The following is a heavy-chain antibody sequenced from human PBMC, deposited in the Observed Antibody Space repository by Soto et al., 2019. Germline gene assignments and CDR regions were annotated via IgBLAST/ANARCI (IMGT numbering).Heavy chain of an antibody. CDR2: ISGSGAST. D-gene: IGHD6-19*01. CDR3: AKSSGYSSGWYLY. Sequence: EVQLLESGGGLVQPGGSLRLSCAASGFTFSSYAMRWVRQAPGKGLEWVSAISGSGASTYYADSVKGRFTISRDNYKNMLYLQMNSLRAEDTAVYYCAKSSGYSSGWYLYWGQGTLVTVSS. V-gene: IGHV3-23*01. CDR1: GFTFSSYA. J-gene: IGHJ4*02.